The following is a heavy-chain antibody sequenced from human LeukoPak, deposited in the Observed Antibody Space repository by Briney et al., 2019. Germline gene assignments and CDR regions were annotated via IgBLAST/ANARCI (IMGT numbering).Heavy chain of an antibody. CDR2: TYYRSKWYN. D-gene: IGHD6-19*01. Sequence: SQTLSLTCAVSGDSFSSNSAAWNWIRQSPSRGLEWLGRTYYRSKWYNDYAVSVKNRITINPDTSKNQFSLQLNSVTPEDTAVYYCARSGGQQWLVLFDYWGQGTLVTVSS. CDR1: GDSFSSNSAA. CDR3: ARSGGQQWLVLFDY. J-gene: IGHJ4*02. V-gene: IGHV6-1*01.